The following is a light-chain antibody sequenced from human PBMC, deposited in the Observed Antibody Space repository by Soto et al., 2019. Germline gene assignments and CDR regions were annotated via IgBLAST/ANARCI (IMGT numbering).Light chain of an antibody. CDR1: QSVNSRY. CDR2: GAS. J-gene: IGKJ1*01. Sequence: EIVLTQSPDTLSLSPGERATPSSRASQSVNSRYLAWYQQKLGQAPRLLIYGASTRATGIPDRFTGSGSGTDFTLSVSRLEPEDFAVYYCQQYGSIPWTFGQGTKVDIK. CDR3: QQYGSIPWT. V-gene: IGKV3-20*01.